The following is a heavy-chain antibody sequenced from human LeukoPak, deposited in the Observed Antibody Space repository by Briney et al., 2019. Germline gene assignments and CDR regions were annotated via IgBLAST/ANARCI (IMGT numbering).Heavy chain of an antibody. CDR3: VRVKGTYFDF. V-gene: IGHV3-48*01. J-gene: IGHJ4*02. Sequence: HPGGSLRLSCAASGFPFGIYSMNWVRQAPGKGLEWVSYISASGSNIYYLDSVKGRFTVSRDNAMNSLFLQMDRPRAEDTAVYYCVRVKGTYFDFWGQGTLVTVSS. CDR2: ISASGSNI. CDR1: GFPFGIYS. D-gene: IGHD1-1*01.